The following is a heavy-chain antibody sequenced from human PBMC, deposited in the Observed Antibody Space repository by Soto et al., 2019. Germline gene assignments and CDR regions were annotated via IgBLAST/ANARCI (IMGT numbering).Heavy chain of an antibody. Sequence: PGGSLRLSCAASGFTFSSYAMSWVRQAPGKGLEWVSAISGSGGSTYYADSVKGRFTISRDNSKNTLYLQMNSLRAEDTAVYYCAKSFYDYVWGSYRSFDYWGQGTLVTVSS. CDR2: ISGSGGST. CDR3: AKSFYDYVWGSYRSFDY. D-gene: IGHD3-16*02. J-gene: IGHJ4*02. CDR1: GFTFSSYA. V-gene: IGHV3-23*01.